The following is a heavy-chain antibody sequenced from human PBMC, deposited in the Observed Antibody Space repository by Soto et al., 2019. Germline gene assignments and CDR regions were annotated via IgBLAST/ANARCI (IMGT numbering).Heavy chain of an antibody. CDR1: GFTFSSYA. J-gene: IGHJ6*03. Sequence: EVQLLESGGGLVQPGGSLRLSCAASGFTFSSYAMSWVRQAPGKGLEWVSAISGSGGSTYYADSVKGRFTISRDNSKNTLYLHMNSLRAEDTAVYYCAKHDYGDYYYYYMDVWGNGTTVTVSS. D-gene: IGHD4-17*01. CDR2: ISGSGGST. V-gene: IGHV3-23*01. CDR3: AKHDYGDYYYYYMDV.